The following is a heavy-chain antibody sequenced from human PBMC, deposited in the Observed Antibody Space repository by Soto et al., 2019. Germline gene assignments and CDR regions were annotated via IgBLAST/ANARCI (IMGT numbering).Heavy chain of an antibody. J-gene: IGHJ6*02. V-gene: IGHV3-21*01. CDR3: ARDSSSSLYYYYGMDV. CDR2: ISSSSSYI. CDR1: GFTFSSYW. Sequence: PGGSLRLSCAASGFTFSSYWMSWVRQAPGKGLEWVSSISSSSSYIYYADSVKGRFTISRDNAKNSLYLQMNSLRAEDTTVYYCARDSSSSLYYYYGMDVWGQGTTVTVSS. D-gene: IGHD6-6*01.